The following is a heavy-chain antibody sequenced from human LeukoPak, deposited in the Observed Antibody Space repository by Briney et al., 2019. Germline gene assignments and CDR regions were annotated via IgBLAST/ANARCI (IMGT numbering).Heavy chain of an antibody. D-gene: IGHD3-10*01. CDR3: ARGGWFATN. J-gene: IGHJ4*02. CDR2: IYYSGGT. Sequence: SETLSLTCTVSGGSISSYYWSWIRQPPGKGLEWIGYIYYSGGTNYNPSLKSRVTISVDTSKNQFSLKLSSVTAADTAVYYCARGGWFATNWGQGTLVTVSS. V-gene: IGHV4-59*01. CDR1: GGSISSYY.